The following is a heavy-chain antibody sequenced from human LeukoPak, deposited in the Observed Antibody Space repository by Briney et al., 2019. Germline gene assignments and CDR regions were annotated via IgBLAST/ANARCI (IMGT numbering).Heavy chain of an antibody. Sequence: GGSLRLSCAASGFTSSTYSMNWVRQAPGKGLEWVSYISSSSSTIYYADSVKGRFTISRDNAKNTLYVQMNSLRAEDTAIYYCAKSRSGSSNWALRIFDNWGQGTMVSVSS. CDR3: AKSRSGSSNWALRIFDN. CDR2: ISSSSSTI. J-gene: IGHJ4*02. D-gene: IGHD3-10*01. V-gene: IGHV3-48*04. CDR1: GFTSSTYS.